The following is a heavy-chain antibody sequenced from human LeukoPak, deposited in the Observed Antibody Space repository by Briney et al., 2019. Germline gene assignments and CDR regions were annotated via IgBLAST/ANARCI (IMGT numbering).Heavy chain of an antibody. Sequence: SETLSLTCTVSGGSISSYYWSWIRQPPGKGLEWIGYIYYSGSTYYNPSLKSRVTISVDTSKNQFSLKLSSVTAADTAVYYCARAIVVVVAAEYYFDYWGQGTLVTVSS. J-gene: IGHJ4*02. V-gene: IGHV4-59*12. CDR3: ARAIVVVVAAEYYFDY. CDR1: GGSISSYY. D-gene: IGHD2-15*01. CDR2: IYYSGST.